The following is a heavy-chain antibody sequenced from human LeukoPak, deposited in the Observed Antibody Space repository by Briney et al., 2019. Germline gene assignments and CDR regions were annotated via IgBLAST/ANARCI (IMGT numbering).Heavy chain of an antibody. CDR1: GYTFTSYY. V-gene: IGHV1-46*01. J-gene: IGHJ4*02. CDR3: ARAEATYYYGSGSYYYFDY. CDR2: INPSGGST. D-gene: IGHD3-10*01. Sequence: AASVKVSCKASGYTFTSYYMHWVRQAPGQGLEWMGIINPSGGSTSYAQKFQGRVTMTRDTSTSTVYMELSSLRSEDTAVYYCARAEATYYYGSGSYYYFDYWGQGTLVTVSS.